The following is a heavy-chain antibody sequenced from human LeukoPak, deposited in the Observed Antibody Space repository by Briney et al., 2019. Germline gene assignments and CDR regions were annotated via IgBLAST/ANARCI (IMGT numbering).Heavy chain of an antibody. D-gene: IGHD3-10*01. CDR1: GFTFSTYC. CDR3: ARDPYYYNSGSFAAFDI. V-gene: IGHV3-7*01. Sequence: GGSLRLSCAASGFTFSTYCMTWLRQTPGKGLEWVANIKPDGDEKYYVDSVKGRFTISRDNAKNSLYLQMDSLTAEDTALYYCARDPYYYNSGSFAAFDIWGQGTMVSVSS. CDR2: IKPDGDEK. J-gene: IGHJ3*02.